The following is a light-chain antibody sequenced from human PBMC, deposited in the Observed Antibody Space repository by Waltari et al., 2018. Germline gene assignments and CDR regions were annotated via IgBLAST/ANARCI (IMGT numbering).Light chain of an antibody. J-gene: IGKJ1*01. CDR1: QTVKNNY. V-gene: IGKV3-20*01. Sequence: EIVLTQSPDTLSLSPGERATLSCRASQTVKNNYLSWFQHKHGQAPRLLFFGASNRATGIPDRFTVSGSGTDFTLTISRLEPEDFAVYYCQQYGNSPWTFGPGTRVEIK. CDR3: QQYGNSPWT. CDR2: GAS.